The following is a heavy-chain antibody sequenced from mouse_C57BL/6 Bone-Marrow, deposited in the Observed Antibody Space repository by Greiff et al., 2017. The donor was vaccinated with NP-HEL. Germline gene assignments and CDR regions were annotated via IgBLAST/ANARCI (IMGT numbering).Heavy chain of an antibody. CDR2: INPNNGGT. CDR1: GYTFTDYN. D-gene: IGHD1-1*01. Sequence: LVEPGASVKMSCKASGYTFTDYNMHWVKQSHGKSLEWIGYINPNNGGTSYNQKFKGKATLTVNKSSSTAYMELRSLTSEDSAVYYCARPLLRSLAWFAYWGQGTLVTVSA. V-gene: IGHV1-22*01. J-gene: IGHJ3*01. CDR3: ARPLLRSLAWFAY.